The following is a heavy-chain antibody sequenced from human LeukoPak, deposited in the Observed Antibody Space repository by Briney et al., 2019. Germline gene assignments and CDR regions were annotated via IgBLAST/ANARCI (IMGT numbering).Heavy chain of an antibody. J-gene: IGHJ3*02. V-gene: IGHV3-66*02. D-gene: IGHD3/OR15-3a*01. CDR1: GFTVSSNY. Sequence: GGSLRLSCAASGFTVSSNYMSWVRQAPGKGLEWVSVIYSGGSTYYADSVKGRFTISRDNSKNTLYLQMNSLRAEDTAVYYCAFMLFGRGSDAFDIWGQGTMVTVSS. CDR3: AFMLFGRGSDAFDI. CDR2: IYSGGST.